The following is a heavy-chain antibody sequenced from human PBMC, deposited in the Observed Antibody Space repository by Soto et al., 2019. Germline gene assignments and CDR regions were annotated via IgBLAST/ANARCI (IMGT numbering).Heavy chain of an antibody. CDR1: GGSFSGYY. CDR2: INHSGST. V-gene: IGHV4-34*01. J-gene: IGHJ5*02. CDR3: ASAVVVALSVGNWFDP. Sequence: PSETLSLTCAVYGGSFSGYYWSWIRQPPGKGLEWIGEINHSGSTNYNPSLKSRVTISVDTSKNQFSLKLSSVTAADTAVYYCASAVVVALSVGNWFDPWGQGTLVTVSS. D-gene: IGHD2-15*01.